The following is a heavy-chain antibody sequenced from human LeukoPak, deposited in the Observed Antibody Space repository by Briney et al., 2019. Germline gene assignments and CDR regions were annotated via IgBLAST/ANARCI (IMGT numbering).Heavy chain of an antibody. CDR3: ARVRGVVADYYYYYMDV. J-gene: IGHJ6*03. V-gene: IGHV3-7*01. CDR2: IKQDGSEK. CDR1: GFTFSGYW. Sequence: GGSLRLSCAASGFTFSGYWMSWVRQAPGKGLEWVANIKQDGSEKYYVDSVKGRFTISRDNAKNSLYLQMNSLRAEDTAVYYCARVRGVVADYYYYYMDVWAKGPRSPSP. D-gene: IGHD2-15*01.